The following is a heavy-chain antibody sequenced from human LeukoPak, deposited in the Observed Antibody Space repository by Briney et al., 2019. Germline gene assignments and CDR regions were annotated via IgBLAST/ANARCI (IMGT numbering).Heavy chain of an antibody. CDR1: GFTYSDYY. CDR2: ISSSGSTI. V-gene: IGHV3-11*01. Sequence: GGSLRLSCAASGFTYSDYYMSWIRQAPGKGLEWVSYISSSGSTIYYADSVKGRFTISRDNAKNSLYLQMNSLRAEDTAVYYCARESLGELFTFFDYWGQGTLVTVSS. CDR3: ARESLGELFTFFDY. J-gene: IGHJ4*02. D-gene: IGHD3-10*01.